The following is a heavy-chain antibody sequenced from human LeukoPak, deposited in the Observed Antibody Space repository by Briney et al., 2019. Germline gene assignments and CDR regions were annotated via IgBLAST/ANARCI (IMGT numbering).Heavy chain of an antibody. CDR3: ARWGLYGDSYFDY. CDR2: IYYSGST. V-gene: IGHV4-59*08. Sequence: SETLSLTCTVSGGSISSHYWSWIRQPPGKGLEWIGYIYYSGSTNYNPSLKSRVTISVDTSKNQFSLKLSSVTAADTAVYYCARWGLYGDSYFDYWGQGTLVTVSS. CDR1: GGSISSHY. J-gene: IGHJ4*02. D-gene: IGHD4-17*01.